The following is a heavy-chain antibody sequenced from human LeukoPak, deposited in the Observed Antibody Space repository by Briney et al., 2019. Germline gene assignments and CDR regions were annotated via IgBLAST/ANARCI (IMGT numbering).Heavy chain of an antibody. CDR3: ARYDGSPANYLDC. D-gene: IGHD1-26*01. CDR2: IHYSGST. CDR1: GGSISGYY. J-gene: IGHJ4*02. Sequence: SETLSLTYTVSGGSISGYYWSWIRRPPGKGLEWIGWIHYSGSTKYNPSLKSRVTIFVDTSNHQFSLKLNSVTAADTAVYYCARYDGSPANYLDCWGQGNLVTVSS. V-gene: IGHV4-59*08.